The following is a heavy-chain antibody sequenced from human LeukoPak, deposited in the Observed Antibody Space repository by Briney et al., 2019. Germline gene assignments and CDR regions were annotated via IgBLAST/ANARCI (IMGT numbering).Heavy chain of an antibody. CDR3: ARGDYYDGSGWTPG. V-gene: IGHV1-69*04. D-gene: IGHD3-22*01. CDR1: GGTFSSYA. J-gene: IGHJ4*02. CDR2: IIPVFGIA. Sequence: GASVKVSCKASGGTFSSYAISWVRQAPGQGLEWMGRIIPVFGIANDAQKFQGRVTITADKSTSTAYMELSSLRSEDTAVYYCARGDYYDGSGWTPGWGQGTLVTVSS.